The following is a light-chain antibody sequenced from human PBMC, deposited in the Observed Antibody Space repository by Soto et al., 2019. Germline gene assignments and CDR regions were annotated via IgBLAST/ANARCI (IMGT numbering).Light chain of an antibody. CDR1: QSITKW. V-gene: IGKV1-5*01. J-gene: IGKJ1*01. Sequence: EIQMTQYPSALSASVGDRVTITCRASQSITKWLAWYQQKPGAAPKLLIYGASTLQSGVPSRFSGSRSGTDYTLTIGSLQPEDFATYYCQQLNGSPWTFGQGTKVDIK. CDR3: QQLNGSPWT. CDR2: GAS.